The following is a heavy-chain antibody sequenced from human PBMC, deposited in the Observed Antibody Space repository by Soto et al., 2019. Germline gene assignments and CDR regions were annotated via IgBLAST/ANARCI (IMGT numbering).Heavy chain of an antibody. V-gene: IGHV4-34*01. CDR1: GGSFSGYY. Sequence: SETLSLTCAVYGGSFSGYYWTWIRQPPGTGLEWIGEINHSGSTNYNPSLKSRDTISVDTSKNQFSLKLTSVTAADTAVYYCARDKITGLFDYWGQGTLVTVSS. J-gene: IGHJ4*02. D-gene: IGHD2-8*02. CDR3: ARDKITGLFDY. CDR2: INHSGST.